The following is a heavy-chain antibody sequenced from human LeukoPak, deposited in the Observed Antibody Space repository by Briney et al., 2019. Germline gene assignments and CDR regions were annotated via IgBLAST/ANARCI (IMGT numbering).Heavy chain of an antibody. J-gene: IGHJ1*01. V-gene: IGHV4-38-2*02. CDR3: ARDSRGGNAGGPFQN. CDR1: GYSISTSYY. Sequence: SETLSLTCTVSGYSISTSYYWGWIRQPPRERAGVDWEYHSGSTYYNPSLKSRVAISIDTSKNQFSLKLSSVTAADTAVYYCARDSRGGNAGGPFQNWGQGTLVTVSS. CDR2: HSGST. D-gene: IGHD2-15*01.